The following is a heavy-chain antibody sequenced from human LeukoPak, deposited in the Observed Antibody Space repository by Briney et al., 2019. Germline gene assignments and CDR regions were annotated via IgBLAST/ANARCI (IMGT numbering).Heavy chain of an antibody. CDR3: TRDRSVWVGARRDAFDI. CDR1: GFTFGDYA. J-gene: IGHJ3*02. D-gene: IGHD1-26*01. Sequence: GGSLRLSCTASGFTFGDYAMSWVRQAPGKGLEWVGFIRSKAYGGTTEYAASVKGRFTISRDDSKSIAYLQMNSLKTEDTAVYYCTRDRSVWVGARRDAFDIWGQGTMVTVSS. CDR2: IRSKAYGGTT. V-gene: IGHV3-49*04.